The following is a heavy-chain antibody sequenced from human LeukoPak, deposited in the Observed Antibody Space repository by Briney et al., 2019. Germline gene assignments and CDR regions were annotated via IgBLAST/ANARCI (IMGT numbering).Heavy chain of an antibody. CDR2: ISGSGGST. CDR1: GFTFSSYA. CDR3: ANGKDYDYSNYYYYYGMDV. V-gene: IGHV3-23*01. J-gene: IGHJ6*02. Sequence: GGSLRLSCAASGFTFSSYAMSWVRQAPGKGLGWVSAISGSGGSTYYADSVKGQFTISRDNSKNTLYLQMNSLRAEDTAVYYCANGKDYDYSNYYYYYGMDVWGQGTTVTVSS. D-gene: IGHD4-4*01.